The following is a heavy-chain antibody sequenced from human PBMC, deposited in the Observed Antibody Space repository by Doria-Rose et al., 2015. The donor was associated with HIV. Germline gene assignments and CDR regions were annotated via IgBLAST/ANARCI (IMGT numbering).Heavy chain of an antibody. Sequence: QVQLVQSGPGLVKPSENLSLTCSVSGGSISHYYWSWIRQPPGKGLEYIGDIFYTVSTNYSPSLKSRVSISIDTSKNKFSLRLSSVTAADTAVYYCARVLSGTYDYWGQGTLVTVSS. D-gene: IGHD1-26*01. CDR2: IFYTVST. J-gene: IGHJ4*02. CDR1: GGSISHYY. V-gene: IGHV4-59*01. CDR3: ARVLSGTYDY.